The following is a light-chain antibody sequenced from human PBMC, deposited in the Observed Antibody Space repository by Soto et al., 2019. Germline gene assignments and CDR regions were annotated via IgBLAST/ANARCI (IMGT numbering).Light chain of an antibody. J-gene: IGKJ5*01. CDR1: QDITTY. Sequence: DIQMTQSPSSLSASIGDRVTITCQASQDITTYLNWYQQKRGNAPNLLIFDASSLERGVPSRFSGSGSGTHFTLTIISLQPEDIATYFCQQYGSLPRTFGQGTRLEIK. CDR2: DAS. V-gene: IGKV1-33*01. CDR3: QQYGSLPRT.